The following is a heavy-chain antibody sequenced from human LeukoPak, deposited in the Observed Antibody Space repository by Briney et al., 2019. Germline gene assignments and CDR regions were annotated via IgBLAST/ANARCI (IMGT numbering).Heavy chain of an antibody. CDR1: GGTFSSYA. D-gene: IGHD3-22*01. Sequence: GASVKVSCKASGGTFSSYAISWVRQAPGQGLEWMGGIIPIFGTANYAQKFQGRVTITADESTSTAYMELSSLRSEDTAVYYCARSNDSSGLYYYYYYMDVWGKGTTVTVSS. V-gene: IGHV1-69*13. CDR3: ARSNDSSGLYYYYYYMDV. CDR2: IIPIFGTA. J-gene: IGHJ6*03.